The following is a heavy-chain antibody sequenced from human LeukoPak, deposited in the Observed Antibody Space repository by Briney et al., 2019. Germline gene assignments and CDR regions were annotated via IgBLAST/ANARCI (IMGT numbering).Heavy chain of an antibody. Sequence: GESLKISCKGSGYSFTSYWNGWVRQMPGKGLKWMGITYPGDSDTRYSPSFQGQVTISADKSISTAYLQWSSLKASDTAMYYWARHRPDSDSSSWYGGYYYYYMDVWGKGTTVTVSS. CDR2: TYPGDSDT. CDR1: GYSFTSYW. CDR3: ARHRPDSDSSSWYGGYYYYYMDV. V-gene: IGHV5-51*01. D-gene: IGHD6-13*01. J-gene: IGHJ6*03.